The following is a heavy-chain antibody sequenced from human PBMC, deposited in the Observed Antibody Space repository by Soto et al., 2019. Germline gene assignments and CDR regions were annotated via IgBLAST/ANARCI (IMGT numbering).Heavy chain of an antibody. D-gene: IGHD2-15*01. CDR2: IYHSGST. J-gene: IGHJ4*02. V-gene: IGHV4-38-2*01. CDR3: ARVAGSCYFDY. CDR1: GYSISSGYY. Sequence: SETLSLTCAVSGYSISSGYYWGWIRQPPGKGLEWIGSIYHSGSTYYNPSLKSRVTIPVDTSKNQFSLKLSSVTAADTAVYYCARVAGSCYFDYWGQGTLVTVSS.